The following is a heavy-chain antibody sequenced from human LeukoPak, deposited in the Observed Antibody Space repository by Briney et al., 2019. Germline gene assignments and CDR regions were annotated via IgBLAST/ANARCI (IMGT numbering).Heavy chain of an antibody. D-gene: IGHD2-2*01. J-gene: IGHJ3*02. CDR1: GGSISSYY. V-gene: IGHV4-59*01. CDR3: ARSPGYCSSTSCTGSAFDI. CDR2: IYYSGST. Sequence: SETLSLTCTVSGGSISSYYWSWIRQPPGKGLEWIGYIYYSGSTNYNPSLKSRVTISVDTSKNQFSLKLSSVTAADTAVYYCARSPGYCSSTSCTGSAFDIWGQGTMVTVSS.